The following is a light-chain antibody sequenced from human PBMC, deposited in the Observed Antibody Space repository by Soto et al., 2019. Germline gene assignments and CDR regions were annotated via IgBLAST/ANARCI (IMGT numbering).Light chain of an antibody. V-gene: IGLV2-14*01. CDR1: SSDVGGYNH. J-gene: IGLJ2*01. Sequence: QSALTQPASVSGSPGQSITISCTGTSSDVGGYNHVSWYQHSPGKAPKLILFAVSDRPSGVSHRFSGSKSGNTASLTSSGIQADDEADYYCCSYTSLSTVVFGGGTKVTVL. CDR2: AVS. CDR3: CSYTSLSTVV.